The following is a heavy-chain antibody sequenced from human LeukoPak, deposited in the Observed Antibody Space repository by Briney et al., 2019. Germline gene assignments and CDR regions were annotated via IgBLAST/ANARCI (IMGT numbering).Heavy chain of an antibody. CDR1: GFTFSSYS. CDR3: ARKIYGSGSYYTN. CDR2: ISSSSSYI. D-gene: IGHD3-10*01. V-gene: IGHV3-21*01. Sequence: GGSLRLSCAASGFTFSSYSMNWVRQAPGKGLECVSSISSSSSYIYYADSVKGRFTTSRDNAKNSLYLQMNSLRAEDTAVYYCARKIYGSGSYYTNWGQGTLVTVSS. J-gene: IGHJ4*02.